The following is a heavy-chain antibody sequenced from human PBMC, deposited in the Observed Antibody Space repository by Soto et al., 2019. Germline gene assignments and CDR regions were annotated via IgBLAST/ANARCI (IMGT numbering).Heavy chain of an antibody. CDR3: AKDIVAAGTNWFDP. J-gene: IGHJ5*02. Sequence: EVQLVESGGGLVQPGRSLRLSCAASGFTFDDYAMHWFRQAPGKGLEWVSGISWNSGSIGYADSVKGRFTISRDNAKNSLYLQMNSLRAEDTALYYCAKDIVAAGTNWFDPWGQGTLVTVSS. CDR2: ISWNSGSI. V-gene: IGHV3-9*01. CDR1: GFTFDDYA. D-gene: IGHD6-13*01.